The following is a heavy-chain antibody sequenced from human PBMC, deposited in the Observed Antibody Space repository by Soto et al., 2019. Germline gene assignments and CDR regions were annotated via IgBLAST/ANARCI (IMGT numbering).Heavy chain of an antibody. D-gene: IGHD2-15*01. Sequence: QVQLVESGGGVVQPGRSLRLSCAASGFTFSNYAMHWVRQAPGKGLEWVAVISYDGSNQYYADSVKGRFTISRDNSKNALYVQMNSLRPEDTAVYYCARGKGNIVVVADFDQWGQGTLVTVSS. J-gene: IGHJ4*02. CDR2: ISYDGSNQ. CDR1: GFTFSNYA. V-gene: IGHV3-30-3*01. CDR3: ARGKGNIVVVADFDQ.